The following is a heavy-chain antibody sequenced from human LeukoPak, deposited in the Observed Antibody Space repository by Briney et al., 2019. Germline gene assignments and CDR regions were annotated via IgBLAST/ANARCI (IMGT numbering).Heavy chain of an antibody. CDR1: GYTFTSYA. V-gene: IGHV1-3*01. J-gene: IGHJ5*02. CDR2: ISAGNGNT. Sequence: ASVKVSCKASGYTFTSYAIQWVRQAPGQRLEWMGWISAGNGNTKYSQKFRGRVTISRDTSASTAYMELSSLRSEDTAVYYCARSLIAAVGTAWFDPWGQGTPVTVSS. CDR3: ARSLIAAVGTAWFDP. D-gene: IGHD6-13*01.